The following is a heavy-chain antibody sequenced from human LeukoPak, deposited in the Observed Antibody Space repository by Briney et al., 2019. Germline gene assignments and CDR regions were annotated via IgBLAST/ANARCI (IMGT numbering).Heavy chain of an antibody. V-gene: IGHV3-48*03. CDR3: ARGEGYQLLDAFDI. CDR2: ISSGGSTI. CDR1: GFTFSSYE. Sequence: GGSLRLSCAASGFTFSSYEMNWVRQAPGKGLEWVSHISSGGSTIYYADSVKGRFTISRDNAKKSLYLQMNSLRAEDTAVYYCARGEGYQLLDAFDIWGQGTMVTVSS. J-gene: IGHJ3*02. D-gene: IGHD2-2*01.